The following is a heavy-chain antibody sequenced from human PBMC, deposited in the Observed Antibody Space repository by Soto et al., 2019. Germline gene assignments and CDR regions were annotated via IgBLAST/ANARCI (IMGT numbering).Heavy chain of an antibody. CDR2: ISYDGSNK. V-gene: IGHV3-30-3*01. CDR3: ARDFQYYDILTGYFPFSTYYFDY. Sequence: GGSLRLSCAASGFTFSSYAMHWVRQAPGKGLEWVAVISYDGSNKYYADSVKGRFTISRDNSKNTLYLQMNSLRAEDTAVYYCARDFQYYDILTGYFPFSTYYFDYWGQGTLVTVSS. D-gene: IGHD3-9*01. CDR1: GFTFSSYA. J-gene: IGHJ4*02.